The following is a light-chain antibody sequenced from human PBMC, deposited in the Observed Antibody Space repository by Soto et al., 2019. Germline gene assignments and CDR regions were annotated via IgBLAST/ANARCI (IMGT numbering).Light chain of an antibody. CDR3: QQRASWPLT. V-gene: IGKV3-11*01. CDR1: QSVGGR. Sequence: EIELTQSPATLSLSPGERATLSCRASQSVGGRLGWYQQKPGRAPRLLIYDASIRATGIPARFSGSGSGTDFILTISSLEPEDFGVYYCQQRASWPLTFGGGTKGDIK. J-gene: IGKJ4*01. CDR2: DAS.